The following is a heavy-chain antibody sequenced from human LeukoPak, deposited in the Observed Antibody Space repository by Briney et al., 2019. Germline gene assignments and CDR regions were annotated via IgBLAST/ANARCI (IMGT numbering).Heavy chain of an antibody. CDR1: GFTFSSYG. V-gene: IGHV3-30*02. Sequence: GGSLRLSCAASGFTFSSYGMHWVRQAPGKGLEWVAFIRYDGSNKYYADSVKGRFTISRDNSKNTLYLQMNSLRAEDTAVYYCAKDIRGYYDSSGYYLVGYFDYWGQGTLVTVSS. CDR2: IRYDGSNK. CDR3: AKDIRGYYDSSGYYLVGYFDY. J-gene: IGHJ4*02. D-gene: IGHD3-22*01.